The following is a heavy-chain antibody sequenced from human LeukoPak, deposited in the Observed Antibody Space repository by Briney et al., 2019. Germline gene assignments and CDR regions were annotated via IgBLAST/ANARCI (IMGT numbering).Heavy chain of an antibody. CDR2: IYSDGSA. V-gene: IGHV3-53*01. J-gene: IGHJ2*01. Sequence: PGGSLRLSCAASGFTVSSNYMSWVRQAPGKGLEWVSLIYSDGSAYYADSVKGRFSISRDNSKNTLYLQVNSLRAEDTAVYFCVREKSVVVPSSYYFFDLWGRGTLVTVSS. CDR3: VREKSVVVPSSYYFFDL. CDR1: GFTVSSNY. D-gene: IGHD2-15*01.